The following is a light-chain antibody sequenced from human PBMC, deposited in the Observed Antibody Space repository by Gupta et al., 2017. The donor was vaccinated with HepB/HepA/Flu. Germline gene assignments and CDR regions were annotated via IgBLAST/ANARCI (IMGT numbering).Light chain of an antibody. V-gene: IGKV6-21*01. J-gene: IGKJ1*01. CDR1: QSLSTS. CDR2: YAS. CDR3: HQSTTWT. Sequence: EIVLTQSPDFQSVSPKETVTITCRASQSLSTSLHWYQQKPDQSPKLLIMYASQSCSGVPSRFSGSGSGTDFNLTINSLEADDAATYYCHQSTTWTFGQGTKVEIK.